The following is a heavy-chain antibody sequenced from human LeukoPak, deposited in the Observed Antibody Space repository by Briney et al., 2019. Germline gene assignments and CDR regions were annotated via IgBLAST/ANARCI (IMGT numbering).Heavy chain of an antibody. J-gene: IGHJ4*02. D-gene: IGHD6-19*01. CDR3: TRAVAGHPD. CDR2: INHSGYT. Sequence: SETLSLTCAVSGVAFSNYYWSWVRQSPRKGLEWIGEINHSGYTNYNPSLKSRVTMSIDTSKNQFSLMLTSVAAADTAVYYCTRAVAGHPDWGQGTLVTVSS. V-gene: IGHV4-34*01. CDR1: GVAFSNYY.